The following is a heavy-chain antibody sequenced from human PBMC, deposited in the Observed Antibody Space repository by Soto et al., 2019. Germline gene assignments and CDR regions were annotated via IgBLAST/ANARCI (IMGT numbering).Heavy chain of an antibody. CDR3: TRLFGIDSPMYFFDQ. Sequence: QVQLQESGPGLLKPSETLSLTCSVSGGSISSHYWSWIRQSPGKGLEWLGHVSYSGSSTYNPSLKSRVTISIDTSKNQFSLNLRSVSAVDTAVYYCTRLFGIDSPMYFFDQWGQGTLVTVSS. CDR1: GGSISSHY. V-gene: IGHV4-59*08. CDR2: VSYSGSS. J-gene: IGHJ4*02. D-gene: IGHD2-8*01.